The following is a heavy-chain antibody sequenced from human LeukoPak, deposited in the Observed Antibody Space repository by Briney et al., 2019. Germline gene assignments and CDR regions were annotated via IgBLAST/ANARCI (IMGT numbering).Heavy chain of an antibody. J-gene: IGHJ3*02. V-gene: IGHV3-48*01. CDR1: GFTFSSYN. D-gene: IGHD4-11*01. CDR3: ARTTTVATVLAFDI. CDR2: ISTSSSTT. Sequence: GGSLRLSCAASGFTFSSYNMNWVRQAPGKGLEWVSYISTSSSTTHYADSVKGRFTISRDNAKNSLYLQMHSLRAEDTAVYYCARTTTVATVLAFDIWGQGTMVTVSS.